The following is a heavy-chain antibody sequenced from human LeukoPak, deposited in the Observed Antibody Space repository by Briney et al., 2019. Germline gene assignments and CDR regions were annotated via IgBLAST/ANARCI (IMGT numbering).Heavy chain of an antibody. V-gene: IGHV1-69*05. CDR3: ARALSSSSWPSYYFDY. CDR1: GGTFSSYA. Sequence: ASVKVSCKASGGTFSSYAISWVRQAPGQGLEWMGGIIPIFGTANYAQKFQGRVTITTDESTSTAYMELSSLRSEDTAVYYCARALSSSSWPSYYFDYWGQGTLVTVSS. J-gene: IGHJ4*02. CDR2: IIPIFGTA. D-gene: IGHD6-13*01.